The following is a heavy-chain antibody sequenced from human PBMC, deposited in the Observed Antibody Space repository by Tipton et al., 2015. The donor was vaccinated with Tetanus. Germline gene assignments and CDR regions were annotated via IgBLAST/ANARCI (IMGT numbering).Heavy chain of an antibody. Sequence: VQLVQSGAEVKKPGESLRISCKGSGYSFTSYWISWVRQMPGKGLEWMGRIDHSDSYTNYSPSFQGHVTISADKSISTAYLQWSSLKASDTAMYYCARNHIGFGELGYYYGMDVWGQGTTVPVSS. CDR2: IDHSDSYT. CDR1: GYSFTSYW. CDR3: ARNHIGFGELGYYYGMDV. J-gene: IGHJ6*02. V-gene: IGHV5-10-1*01. D-gene: IGHD3-10*01.